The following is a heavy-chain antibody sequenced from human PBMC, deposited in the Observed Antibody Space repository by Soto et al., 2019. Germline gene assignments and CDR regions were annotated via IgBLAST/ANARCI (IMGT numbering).Heavy chain of an antibody. V-gene: IGHV4-59*01. D-gene: IGHD3-10*01. J-gene: IGHJ4*02. CDR1: GGSISSDC. CDR3: ARVWGYYFDY. CDR2: IYYSGST. Sequence: PSETLPLTCTVSGGSISSDCWSWIRQPPGKGLEWIGYIYYSGSTNYNPSLKSRVTISVDTSKNQFSLKLSSVTAADTAVYYCARVWGYYFDYWGQGTLVTVS.